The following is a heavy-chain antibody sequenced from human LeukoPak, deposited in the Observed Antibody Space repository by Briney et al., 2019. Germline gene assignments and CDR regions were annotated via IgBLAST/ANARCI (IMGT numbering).Heavy chain of an antibody. V-gene: IGHV1-2*02. D-gene: IGHD6-13*01. J-gene: IGHJ4*02. Sequence: ASVKVSCKASGYTFTGYYMHWVRQAPGQGLEWMGWINPNSGGTNYAQKFQGRVTMTRDTSISTAYMELSRLRSDDTAVYYCARDIAAAGTMLYYWGQGTLVIVSS. CDR2: INPNSGGT. CDR1: GYTFTGYY. CDR3: ARDIAAAGTMLYY.